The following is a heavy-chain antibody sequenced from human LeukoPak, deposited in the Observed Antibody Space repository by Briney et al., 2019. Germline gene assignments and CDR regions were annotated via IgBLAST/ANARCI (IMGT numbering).Heavy chain of an antibody. V-gene: IGHV1-2*02. Sequence: ASVKVSCKVSGYTFTGYYMHWVRQAPGQGLEWMGWINPNSGGTNSAQKFQGRVTMTRDTSISTVYMELSSLRSDDTAVYYCARAYGSGSYFAVDIWGQGTMVTVSS. D-gene: IGHD3-10*01. CDR2: INPNSGGT. CDR3: ARAYGSGSYFAVDI. J-gene: IGHJ3*02. CDR1: GYTFTGYY.